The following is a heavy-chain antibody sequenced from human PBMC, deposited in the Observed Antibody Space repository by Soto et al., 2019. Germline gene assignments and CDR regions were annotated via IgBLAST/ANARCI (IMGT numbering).Heavy chain of an antibody. Sequence: QPGGSLRLSCTASGFTFGDYAMSWVRQAPGKGLEWVGFIRSKAYGGTTEYAASVKGRFTISRDDSKSIAYLQMNSLKTEGTAVYYCTRDRKHGSSFLAGVMVYYYYGMDVWGQGTTVTVSS. D-gene: IGHD3-16*01. V-gene: IGHV3-49*04. J-gene: IGHJ6*02. CDR3: TRDRKHGSSFLAGVMVYYYYGMDV. CDR2: IRSKAYGGTT. CDR1: GFTFGDYA.